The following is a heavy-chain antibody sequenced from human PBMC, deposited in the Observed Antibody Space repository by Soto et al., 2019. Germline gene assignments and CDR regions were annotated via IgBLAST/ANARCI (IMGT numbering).Heavy chain of an antibody. J-gene: IGHJ5*02. Sequence: GSLRLSCAASGFTFSSYSMNWVRQAPGKGLEWVSYISSSSSTIYYADSVKGRFTISRDNAKNSLYLQMNSLRDEDTAVYYCARDRDLYSSSWYNWFDLCGQGTLVTVSS. D-gene: IGHD6-13*01. CDR2: ISSSSSTI. V-gene: IGHV3-48*02. CDR1: GFTFSSYS. CDR3: ARDRDLYSSSWYNWFDL.